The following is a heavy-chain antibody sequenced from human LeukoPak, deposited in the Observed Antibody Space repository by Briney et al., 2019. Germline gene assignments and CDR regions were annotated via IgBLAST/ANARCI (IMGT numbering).Heavy chain of an antibody. Sequence: GGSLTLSCAASEFTLSDAYMSCVRQAPGKGGELMQYISSSGSSTKYADSVKGRFTISRDNAKNSLYLQMNSLRVEDTAVYYCARDRGRVAGEYFEYWGQGTLVIVSS. CDR1: EFTLSDAY. V-gene: IGHV3-11*06. CDR3: ARDRGRVAGEYFEY. J-gene: IGHJ4*02. D-gene: IGHD6-19*01. CDR2: ISSSGSST.